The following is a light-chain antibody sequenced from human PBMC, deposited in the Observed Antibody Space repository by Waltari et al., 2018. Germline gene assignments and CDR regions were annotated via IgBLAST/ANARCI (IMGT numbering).Light chain of an antibody. V-gene: IGLV3-1*01. Sequence: SYELTQPPSVSVSPGQTASITCSGDRLGNKFASWYQQTPGQSPVLVIYQDIKRPSGIPERFSGSISGNTATLTVGEAQSVDEADYYCQAGDSTSYVVFGGGTKLTVL. J-gene: IGLJ2*01. CDR2: QDI. CDR3: QAGDSTSYVV. CDR1: RLGNKF.